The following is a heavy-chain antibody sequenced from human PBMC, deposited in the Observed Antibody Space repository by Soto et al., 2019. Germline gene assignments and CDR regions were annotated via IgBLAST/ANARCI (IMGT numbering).Heavy chain of an antibody. CDR3: AKPSGSPGDYYYYYGMVV. D-gene: IGHD1-26*01. Sequence: GGSLRLSCAASGFTFSSYAMSWVRQAPGKGLEWVSAISGSGGSTYYADSVKGRFTISRDNSKNTLYLQMNSLRAEDTAVYYCAKPSGSPGDYYYYYGMVVWGQGTTVTSP. CDR1: GFTFSSYA. CDR2: ISGSGGST. V-gene: IGHV3-23*01. J-gene: IGHJ6*02.